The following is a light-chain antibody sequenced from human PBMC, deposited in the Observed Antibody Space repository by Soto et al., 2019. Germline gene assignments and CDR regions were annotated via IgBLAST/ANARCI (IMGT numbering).Light chain of an antibody. CDR3: QKYYSAPRI. J-gene: IGKJ4*01. CDR2: AAS. CDR1: QGISNY. V-gene: IGKV1-27*01. Sequence: DVQMTQAPSSLSASVGDRVTITCRASQGISNYLAWYQQKPGKVPKLLIYAASILQSGVPSRFSGSGSGTDFTLTICSLQPEDVAPYYCQKYYSAPRIFGGGTKVEIK.